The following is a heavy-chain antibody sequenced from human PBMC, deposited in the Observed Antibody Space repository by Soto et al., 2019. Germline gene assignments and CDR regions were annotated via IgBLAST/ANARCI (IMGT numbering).Heavy chain of an antibody. Sequence: GGSLRLSCTASGFLFTDYYMSWIRQPPGKGLEWLAYIDGSSDYTNSADSVKGRFTISRDNAKNSVFLQMNNLRADDTAVYYCARDLRFSSTNYFDFWGRGTLVTVSS. D-gene: IGHD2-8*01. CDR2: IDGSSDYT. CDR1: GFLFTDYY. V-gene: IGHV3-11*06. J-gene: IGHJ4*02. CDR3: ARDLRFSSTNYFDF.